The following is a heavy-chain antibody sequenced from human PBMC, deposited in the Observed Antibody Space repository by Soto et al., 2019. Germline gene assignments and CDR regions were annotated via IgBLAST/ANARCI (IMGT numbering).Heavy chain of an antibody. CDR1: GYTFTGYY. CDR2: INPNSGGT. J-gene: IGHJ6*02. V-gene: IGHV1-2*04. CDR3: AREGDVDTDILDYYGMDV. D-gene: IGHD5-18*01. Sequence: QVQLVQSGAEVKKPGASVKVSCKASGYTFTGYYMHWVRQAPGQGLERMGWINPNSGGTNYAQKFQGWVTMTRDTSISTAYMELSRLRSDDTAVYYCAREGDVDTDILDYYGMDVWGQGTTVTVSS.